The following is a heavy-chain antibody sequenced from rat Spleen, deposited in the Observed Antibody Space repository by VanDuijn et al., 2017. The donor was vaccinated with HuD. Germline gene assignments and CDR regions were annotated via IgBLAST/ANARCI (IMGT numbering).Heavy chain of an antibody. CDR1: GFTFSNYG. J-gene: IGHJ3*01. CDR3: AKEGDGGYSSYPNWFAY. D-gene: IGHD1-8*01. V-gene: IGHV5-19*01. Sequence: EVQLVESGGGLVQPGGSLKLSCEASGFTFSNYGMHWIRQAPTKGLEWVASISPSGGNTYYRDSVKGRFTISRDNAKNTLYLQMDSLRSEDTATYYCAKEGDGGYSSYPNWFAYWGQGTLVTVSS. CDR2: ISPSGGNT.